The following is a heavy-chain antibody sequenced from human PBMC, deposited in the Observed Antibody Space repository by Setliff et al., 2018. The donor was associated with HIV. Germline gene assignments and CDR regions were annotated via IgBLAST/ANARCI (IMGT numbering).Heavy chain of an antibody. Sequence: SETLSLTCTVSRGSISRYYWGWIRQPPGKGLEWIGYIYYTGTTKYNPSLKSRVTMSVDTSKNQLSLKLSSVTAADTAVYYCARGEPVDILTGYFDYWGQGTLVTVSS. CDR3: ARGEPVDILTGYFDY. J-gene: IGHJ4*02. V-gene: IGHV4-59*08. D-gene: IGHD3-9*01. CDR1: RGSISRYY. CDR2: IYYTGTT.